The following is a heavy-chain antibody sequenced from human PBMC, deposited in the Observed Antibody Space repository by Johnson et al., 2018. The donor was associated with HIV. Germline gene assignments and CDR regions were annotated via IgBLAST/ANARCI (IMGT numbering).Heavy chain of an antibody. V-gene: IGHV3-7*01. J-gene: IGHJ3*02. CDR1: GFTFSHNW. CDR2: INHDVSAI. CDR3: GSLGDGHQKGAFEI. Sequence: VQLVESGGDLVQPGGSLRLSCIGSGFTFSHNWMSWVRQAPGKGPEWVANINHDVSAIHYVDSVNGRFTISRDNAKRSLFLQMNSLRVEETAVYFCGSLGDGHQKGAFEIWGHGTMVTVSS. D-gene: IGHD3-16*01.